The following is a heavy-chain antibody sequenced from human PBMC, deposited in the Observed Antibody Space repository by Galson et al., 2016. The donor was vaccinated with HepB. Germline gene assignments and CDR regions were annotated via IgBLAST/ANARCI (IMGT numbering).Heavy chain of an antibody. J-gene: IGHJ5*02. D-gene: IGHD2-2*01. CDR3: ATQSPSTKCYWCFDP. CDR1: GFTVSNLY. Sequence: SLRLSCAASGFTVSNLYMTWVRQAPGKGLEWVALIYNSGRTTYADSVKGRFTISGDNSKNMMFLQMNNLRAEDTAVYYCATQSPSTKCYWCFDPWGQGTLVTVSS. CDR2: IYNSGRT. V-gene: IGHV3-53*01.